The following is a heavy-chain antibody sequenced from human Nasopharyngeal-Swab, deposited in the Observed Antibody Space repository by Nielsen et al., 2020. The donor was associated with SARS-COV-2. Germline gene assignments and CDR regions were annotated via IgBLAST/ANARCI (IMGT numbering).Heavy chain of an antibody. CDR1: GFTFSSYA. Sequence: GESLKISCAASGFTFSSYAMSWVRRAPGKGLEWVSIISGSGDSTYYADSVKGRFTISSDNSKNTLYLQMNSLRAEDTAVYYCAKRDDYYESSGLEDWGQGTLVTVSS. CDR3: AKRDDYYESSGLED. D-gene: IGHD3-22*01. J-gene: IGHJ4*02. V-gene: IGHV3-23*01. CDR2: ISGSGDST.